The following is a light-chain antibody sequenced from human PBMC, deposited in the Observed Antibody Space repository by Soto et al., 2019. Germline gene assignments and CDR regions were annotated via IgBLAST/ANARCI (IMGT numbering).Light chain of an antibody. Sequence: AVATQEPSLTVSPGGTVTLTWGSSTGTVTNGHYPYWFQQKPGQAPRTLIYDTTNRHSWTPARFSGSLLGGKAALPLSGGQPEDEAEYYCLLSYNGPYVFGTGTKVTVL. V-gene: IGLV7-46*01. CDR2: DTT. CDR1: TGTVTNGHY. J-gene: IGLJ1*01. CDR3: LLSYNGPYV.